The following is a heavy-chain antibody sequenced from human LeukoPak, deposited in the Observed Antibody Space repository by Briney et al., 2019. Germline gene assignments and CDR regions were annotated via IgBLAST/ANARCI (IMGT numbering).Heavy chain of an antibody. V-gene: IGHV4-31*11. CDR1: GGSVSSNSYY. J-gene: IGHJ4*02. CDR2: IFFGGST. D-gene: IGHD5-12*01. Sequence: PSQTLSLTCAVPGGSVSSNSYYWSWIRQHPGKGLEWIGYIFFGGSTYYNPSFKSRVTISVDTSKNQFSLNLSSVTAADTAVYYCARHGDGYNPPYFDYWGQGTLVTVSS. CDR3: ARHGDGYNPPYFDY.